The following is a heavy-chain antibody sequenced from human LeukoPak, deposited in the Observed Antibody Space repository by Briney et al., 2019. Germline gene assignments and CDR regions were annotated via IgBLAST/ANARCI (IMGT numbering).Heavy chain of an antibody. CDR2: INHSGST. CDR3: ARGPLL. J-gene: IGHJ4*02. CDR1: GGSFSGYY. V-gene: IGHV4-34*01. Sequence: WETLSLTCAVYGGSFSGYYWSWIRQPPGKGLEWIGEINHSGSTNYNPSLKSRVTISVDTSKNQFSLKLSSVTAADTAVYYCARGPLLWGQGTLVTVSS.